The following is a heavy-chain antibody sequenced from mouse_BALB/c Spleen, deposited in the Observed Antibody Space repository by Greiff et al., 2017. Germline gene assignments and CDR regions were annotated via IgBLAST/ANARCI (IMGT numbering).Heavy chain of an antibody. J-gene: IGHJ3*01. D-gene: IGHD1-1*01. CDR2: IWAGGST. V-gene: IGHV2-9*02. CDR1: GFSLTSYG. Sequence: VNVVESGPGLVAPSQSLSITCTVSGFSLTSYGVHWVHQPPGKGLEWLGVIWAGGSTNYNSALMSRLSISKDNSKSQVFLKMNSLQTDDTAMYYCARNRDYGSSYWFAYWGQGTLVTVSA. CDR3: ARNRDYGSSYWFAY.